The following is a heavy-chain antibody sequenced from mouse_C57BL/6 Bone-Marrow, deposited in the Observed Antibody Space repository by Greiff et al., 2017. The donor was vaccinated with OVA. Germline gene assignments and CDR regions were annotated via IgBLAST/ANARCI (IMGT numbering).Heavy chain of an antibody. Sequence: EVKVEESGEGLVKPGGSLKLSCAASGFTFSSYAMSWVRQTPEKRLEWVAYISSGCDYIYYADTVKGRFTISRNNARNTLDLQKSSLKSEDTAMYYCTRSGWYLGDYWGQGTTLTVAS. CDR2: ISSGCDYI. CDR3: TRSGWYLGDY. J-gene: IGHJ2*01. CDR1: GFTFSSYA. D-gene: IGHD2-1*01. V-gene: IGHV5-9-1*02.